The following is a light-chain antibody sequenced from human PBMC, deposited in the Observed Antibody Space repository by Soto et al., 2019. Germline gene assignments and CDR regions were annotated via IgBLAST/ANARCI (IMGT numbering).Light chain of an antibody. Sequence: QTEVTQEPSFSVSPGGTVTLTCGLSSGSVSTSYYPSWYQQTPGQAPRTLIYSTNTRSSGVPDRFSGSILGNKAALTITGAQADDESDYYCMLYMGSGTVVFGGGTKLTVL. V-gene: IGLV8-61*01. J-gene: IGLJ2*01. CDR3: MLYMGSGTVV. CDR1: SGSVSTSYY. CDR2: STN.